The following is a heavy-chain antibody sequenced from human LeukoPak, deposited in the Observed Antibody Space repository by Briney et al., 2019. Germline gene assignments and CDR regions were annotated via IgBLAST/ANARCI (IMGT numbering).Heavy chain of an antibody. CDR3: AKRAYDFWSGSSYYYYYMDV. J-gene: IGHJ6*03. CDR2: ISGSGGST. D-gene: IGHD3-3*01. Sequence: GGSLRLSCAASGFTFSSYAMSWVRQAPGKGLEWVSAISGSGGSTYYADSVKGRFTISRDNSKNTLYLQMNSLRAEDAAVYYCAKRAYDFWSGSSYYYYYMDVWGKGTTVTVSS. CDR1: GFTFSSYA. V-gene: IGHV3-23*01.